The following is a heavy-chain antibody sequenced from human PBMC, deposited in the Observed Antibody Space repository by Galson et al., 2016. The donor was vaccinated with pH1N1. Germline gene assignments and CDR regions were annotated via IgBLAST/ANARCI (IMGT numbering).Heavy chain of an antibody. CDR2: IKQDGSEK. CDR1: GFTFSTYW. Sequence: SLRLSCAASGFTFSTYWMTWVRQIPGKGLQWLANIKQDGSEKHYVDSVKGRFTISRDNAKNSLYLQMNGLRAEDTAVYYCARERAGAFHLWGQGTMVIVSS. V-gene: IGHV3-7*01. J-gene: IGHJ3*01. CDR3: ARERAGAFHL.